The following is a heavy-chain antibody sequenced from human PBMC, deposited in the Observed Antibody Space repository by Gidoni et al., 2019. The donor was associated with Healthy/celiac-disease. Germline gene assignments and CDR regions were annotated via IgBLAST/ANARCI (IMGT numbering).Heavy chain of an antibody. CDR3: ARAGLGLQPIYYYGMDV. V-gene: IGHV4-34*01. Sequence: QVQLQQWGAGLLKPSETLSLTCAVYGGSFSGYYWSWIRQPPGKGLEWIGEINHSGSTNYNPSLKSRVTISVDTSKNQFSLKLSSVTAADTAVYYCARAGLGLQPIYYYGMDVWGQGTTVTVSS. D-gene: IGHD4-4*01. CDR1: GGSFSGYY. J-gene: IGHJ6*02. CDR2: INHSGST.